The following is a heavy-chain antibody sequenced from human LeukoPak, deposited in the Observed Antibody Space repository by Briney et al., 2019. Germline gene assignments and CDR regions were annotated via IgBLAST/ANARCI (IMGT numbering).Heavy chain of an antibody. CDR3: ARAAQGSWSFDY. CDR2: TYYRSKWFF. CDR1: GDSVSSNSAA. Sequence: SQTLSLTCAISGDSVSSNSAAWNWIRQSPSRGLEWLGRTYYRSKWFFNYEVSVRSRITINPDTSKNQFSLQLNSVTPEDTAVYYCARAAQGSWSFDYWGQGTLVTVSS. V-gene: IGHV6-1*01. J-gene: IGHJ4*02. D-gene: IGHD6-13*01.